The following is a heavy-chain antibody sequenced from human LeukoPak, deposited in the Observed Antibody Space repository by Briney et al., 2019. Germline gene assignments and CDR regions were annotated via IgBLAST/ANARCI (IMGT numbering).Heavy chain of an antibody. CDR2: ISGSGGST. D-gene: IGHD6-13*01. CDR1: GFTFSSYA. J-gene: IGHJ4*02. Sequence: GGSLRLSCAASGFTFSSYAMSWVRQAPGTGLEGASAISGSGGSTYYADSVKGRFTISRDNSKNTLYLQMNSLRAEDTAVYYCAKDKSSSSWYGRYFDYWGQGTLVTVSS. CDR3: AKDKSSSSWYGRYFDY. V-gene: IGHV3-23*01.